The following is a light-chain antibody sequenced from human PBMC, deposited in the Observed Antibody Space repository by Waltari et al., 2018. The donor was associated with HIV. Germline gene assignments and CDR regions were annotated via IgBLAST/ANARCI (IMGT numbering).Light chain of an antibody. J-gene: IGKJ3*01. V-gene: IGKV1-16*02. CDR2: AAS. CDR1: QGISDS. CDR3: QQYKYYPFI. Sequence: DIQLTQSPSSLSASVGDTVTITCRAGQGISDSLAWFQQPPGKAPRSLIYAASKLQSGVPSKFSGSESRTDFTLTINSLQPEDIATYYWQQYKYYPFIFGPGTKVDI.